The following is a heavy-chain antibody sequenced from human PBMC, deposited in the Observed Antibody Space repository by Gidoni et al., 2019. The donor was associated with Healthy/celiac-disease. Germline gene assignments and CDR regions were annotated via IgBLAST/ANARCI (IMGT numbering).Heavy chain of an antibody. Sequence: QVQLQQWGAVLLKPSETLSLTCAVYGGSFSGYYWSWIRQPTGKGLEWIGEINHSGSTNYNPALKRRVTISVDTSKNQFSLKLSSVTARDTAVYYCARGRDIVVVTAGGWFDPWGQGTLVTVSS. CDR2: INHSGST. D-gene: IGHD2-21*02. V-gene: IGHV4-34*01. J-gene: IGHJ5*02. CDR3: ARGRDIVVVTAGGWFDP. CDR1: GGSFSGYY.